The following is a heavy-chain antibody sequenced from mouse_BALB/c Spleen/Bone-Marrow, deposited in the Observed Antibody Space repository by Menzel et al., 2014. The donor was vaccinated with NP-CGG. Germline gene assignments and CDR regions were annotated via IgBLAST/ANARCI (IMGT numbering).Heavy chain of an antibody. Sequence: EVQRVESGPELVKPGASVKISCKAPGYSFTGYFMNWVMQSHGKSLEWIGRINPYNGDTFYNQKFKGKAILTVDKSSSTAHMELRSLASEDSAVYYCARGDYRFDEGYFDCWGQGTSLTVSS. J-gene: IGHJ2*02. CDR1: GYSFTGYF. V-gene: IGHV1-20*02. D-gene: IGHD2-14*01. CDR3: ARGDYRFDEGYFDC. CDR2: INPYNGDT.